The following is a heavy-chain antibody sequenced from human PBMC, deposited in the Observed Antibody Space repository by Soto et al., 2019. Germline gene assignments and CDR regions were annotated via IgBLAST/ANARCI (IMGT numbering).Heavy chain of an antibody. CDR2: INIDGSST. CDR1: GFTFSSYW. J-gene: IGHJ3*02. V-gene: IGHV3-74*01. D-gene: IGHD5-18*01. CDR3: ARPQYSLIGSRAFDI. Sequence: PGGSLRLSCAASGFTFSSYWIHWVRQAPGKGLVWVSRINIDGSSTSYADSVKGRFTISRDNAKNTLYLQMNSLRAEDTAVYYCARPQYSLIGSRAFDIWGQGTMVTVSS.